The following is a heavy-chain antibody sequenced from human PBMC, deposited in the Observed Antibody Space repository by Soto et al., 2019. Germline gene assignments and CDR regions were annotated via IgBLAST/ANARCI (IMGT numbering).Heavy chain of an antibody. CDR3: ARGYTITMVRGVQFDY. V-gene: IGHV3-15*01. CDR1: GFTFSNAW. Sequence: PGGSLRLSCVASGFTFSNAWMSWVRQAPGKGLEWVGRIKSKTDGGTTDYAAPVKGRFTISRDDSKNTLYLQMNSLRAEDTAVYYCARGYTITMVRGVQFDYWGQGTLVTVSS. CDR2: IKSKTDGGTT. D-gene: IGHD3-10*01. J-gene: IGHJ4*02.